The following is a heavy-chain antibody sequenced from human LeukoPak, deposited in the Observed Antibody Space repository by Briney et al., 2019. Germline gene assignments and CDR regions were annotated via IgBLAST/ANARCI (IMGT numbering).Heavy chain of an antibody. D-gene: IGHD3-3*01. J-gene: IGHJ4*02. CDR1: GFTFSSYA. Sequence: GGSLRLSCAASGFTFSSYAMSWVRQAPGKGLERVSAISGSGGSTYYADSVKGRFTISRDNSKNTLYLQMNSLRAEDTAVYYCAKAEYDFWSGYDYWGQGTLVTVSS. CDR3: AKAEYDFWSGYDY. V-gene: IGHV3-23*01. CDR2: ISGSGGST.